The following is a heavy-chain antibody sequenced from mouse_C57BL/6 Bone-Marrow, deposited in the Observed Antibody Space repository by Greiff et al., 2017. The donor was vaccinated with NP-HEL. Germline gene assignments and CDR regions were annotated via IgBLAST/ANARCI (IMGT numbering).Heavy chain of an antibody. J-gene: IGHJ4*01. D-gene: IGHD4-1*01. Sequence: EVHLVESGGDLVKPGGSLKLSCAASGFTFSSYGMSWVRQTPDKRLEWVATISSGGSYTYYPDSVKGRFTISRDNAKNTLYLQMSSLKSEDTAMYYCARHVLLGGNYAMDYWGQGTSVTVSS. V-gene: IGHV5-6*01. CDR3: ARHVLLGGNYAMDY. CDR2: ISSGGSYT. CDR1: GFTFSSYG.